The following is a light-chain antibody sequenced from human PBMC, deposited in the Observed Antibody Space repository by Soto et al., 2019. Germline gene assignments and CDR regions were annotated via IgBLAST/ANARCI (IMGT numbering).Light chain of an antibody. V-gene: IGKV3-20*01. Sequence: ETMMTQSPDTLSVSLGERATLSCRASQSVSSNLAWYQQKPGQAPRLLIYAASTRATGIPDRFSGSGSGTDFTLTIGRLDPEDFAVYYCLKYGSSPGWTFGPGTKVDIK. J-gene: IGKJ1*01. CDR2: AAS. CDR1: QSVSSN. CDR3: LKYGSSPGWT.